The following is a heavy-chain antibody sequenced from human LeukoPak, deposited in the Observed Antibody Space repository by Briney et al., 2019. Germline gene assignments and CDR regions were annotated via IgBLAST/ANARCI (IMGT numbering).Heavy chain of an antibody. V-gene: IGHV3-30*04. Sequence: GGSLRLSCAASGFTFSTYAMHWVRQAPGKGLEWVAVIWYDGSKKYYADSVKGRFTISRDNSKNTLYLQMNSLRAEETAVYYCARSRRRELLRTYFDYWGQGTLVTVSS. D-gene: IGHD1-26*01. CDR2: IWYDGSKK. J-gene: IGHJ4*02. CDR3: ARSRRRELLRTYFDY. CDR1: GFTFSTYA.